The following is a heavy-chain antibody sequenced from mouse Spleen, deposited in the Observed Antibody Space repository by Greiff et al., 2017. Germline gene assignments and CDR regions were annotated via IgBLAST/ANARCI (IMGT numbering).Heavy chain of an antibody. Sequence: DVMLVESGGGLVKLGGSLKLSCAASGFTFSSYALSWVRQTPEKRLEWVATISSGGGNTYYPASVKGRFTISRDNAENTLYLQMSSLKSEDTAMYYCARHGITTATSWFAYWGQGTLVTVSA. CDR2: ISSGGGNT. D-gene: IGHD1-2*01. CDR3: ARHGITTATSWFAY. J-gene: IGHJ3*01. V-gene: IGHV5-9*01. CDR1: GFTFSSYA.